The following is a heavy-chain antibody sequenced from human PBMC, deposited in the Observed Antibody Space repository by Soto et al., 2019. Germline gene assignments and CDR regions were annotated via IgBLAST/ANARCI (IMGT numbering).Heavy chain of an antibody. D-gene: IGHD2-21*02. V-gene: IGHV1-69*13. CDR2: IIPIFGTA. Sequence: LVKVSCKASGGTFSSYAISWVRQAPGQGLEWMGGIIPIFGTANYAQKFQGRVTITADESTSTAYMELSSLRSEDTAVYYCARDRALCGGDCYSGMDVWGQGTTVTV. J-gene: IGHJ6*02. CDR1: GGTFSSYA. CDR3: ARDRALCGGDCYSGMDV.